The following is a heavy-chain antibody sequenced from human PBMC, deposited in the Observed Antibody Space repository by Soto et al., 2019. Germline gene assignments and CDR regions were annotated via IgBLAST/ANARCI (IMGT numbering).Heavy chain of an antibody. D-gene: IGHD4-17*01. CDR2: IRSKAYGGTT. CDR3: TLLIGDPLNFDY. Sequence: GRPLRLPCTASGFTFGDYAMSWVSKAPGKGLEWVGFIRSKAYGGTTEYAASVKGRFTISRDDSKSIAYLQMNSLKTEDTAVYYCTLLIGDPLNFDYWGQGTLVTVSS. CDR1: GFTFGDYA. J-gene: IGHJ4*02. V-gene: IGHV3-49*04.